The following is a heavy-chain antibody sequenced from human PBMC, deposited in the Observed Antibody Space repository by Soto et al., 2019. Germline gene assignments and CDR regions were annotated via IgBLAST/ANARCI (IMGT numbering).Heavy chain of an antibody. CDR3: TTDLIMLSFGGLRDY. CDR2: IKSKSDGGAA. D-gene: IGHD3-16*01. V-gene: IGHV3-15*07. J-gene: IGHJ4*02. CDR1: GFTFTNAW. Sequence: EVQLVESGGGLVKPGGSLRLSCAASGFTFTNAWMNWVRQAPGKGLEWVARIKSKSDGGAADCATHVKDRCTISRDDSESTVYLPMNSLNTEDTAVYYCTTDLIMLSFGGLRDYWGQGTLVTVSS.